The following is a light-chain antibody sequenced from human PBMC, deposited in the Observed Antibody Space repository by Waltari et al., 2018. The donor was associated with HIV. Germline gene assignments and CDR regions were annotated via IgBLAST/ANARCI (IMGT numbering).Light chain of an antibody. Sequence: SYELTQPPSVSVSPGQKARITCSGDALPKRFAYWYQQSSGPAHVPAIYEYRKRPSGIPGGVSATNSGTVATLTITGAQVDDEADYYCYSIDGSGHYRVFGGGTKLTVL. CDR1: ALPKRF. J-gene: IGLJ2*01. V-gene: IGLV3-10*01. CDR2: EYR. CDR3: YSIDGSGHYRV.